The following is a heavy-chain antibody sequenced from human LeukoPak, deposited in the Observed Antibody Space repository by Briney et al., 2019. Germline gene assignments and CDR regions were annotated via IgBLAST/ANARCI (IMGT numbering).Heavy chain of an antibody. V-gene: IGHV3-74*01. CDR3: ARELPREVTLDY. Sequence: GGSLRLPCAASGFTLSSYEMHWVRHAPGKGLVWVSRINSDGSRTGYADSVKGRFTISRDNAKNTLYLQMNSLRAEDTAIYYCARELPREVTLDYWGQGTLVTVSS. CDR2: INSDGSRT. CDR1: GFTLSSYE. J-gene: IGHJ4*02. D-gene: IGHD2-21*02.